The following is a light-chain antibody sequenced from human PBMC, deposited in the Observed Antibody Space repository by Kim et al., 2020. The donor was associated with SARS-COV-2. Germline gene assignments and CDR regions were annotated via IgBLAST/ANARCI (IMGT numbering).Light chain of an antibody. J-gene: IGKJ1*01. V-gene: IGKV3-20*01. CDR1: QSVISTY. CDR2: GAF. Sequence: EIVLTQSPGTLSLSPGERATLSCRASQSVISTYLAWSQQKPGQAPRLLIYGAFTRATGIPDRFRGVGSGTDFSLIISRLEPEDFAVYYCQHYGPSPPWTFGQGTKVDIK. CDR3: QHYGPSPPWT.